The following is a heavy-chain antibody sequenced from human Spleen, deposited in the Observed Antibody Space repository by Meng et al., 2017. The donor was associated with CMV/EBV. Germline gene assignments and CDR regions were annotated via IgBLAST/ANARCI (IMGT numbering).Heavy chain of an antibody. V-gene: IGHV3-30-3*01. CDR1: ASPFSIFA. J-gene: IGHJ6*02. Sequence: RGSLRLSCAASASPFSIFAMHWVSPAPGKVREWVGFISYDGNNKYYADPVKGRFTISRDNAKNPLYLQMNSLRAKDTALYYCAKDGAGSGSDYGKNYYYYYVMDVWGQGTTVTVSS. CDR2: ISYDGNNK. D-gene: IGHD3-10*01. CDR3: AKDGAGSGSDYGKNYYYYYVMDV.